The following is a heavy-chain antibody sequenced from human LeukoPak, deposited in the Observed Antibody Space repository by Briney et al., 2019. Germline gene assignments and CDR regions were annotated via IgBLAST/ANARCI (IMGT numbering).Heavy chain of an antibody. CDR2: IYPGDSDS. V-gene: IGHV5-51*01. J-gene: IGHJ4*02. CDR1: GYSFTTYW. CDR3: ARGDTACYFDY. Sequence: GESLKISCKASGYSFTTYWIGWVRQMPGKGLEWMGIIYPGDSDSKYSPSFQGQVTISADRSISTAYLQWSALKASDSAIYYCARGDTACYFDYWGQGTLVTVSS. D-gene: IGHD2-21*02.